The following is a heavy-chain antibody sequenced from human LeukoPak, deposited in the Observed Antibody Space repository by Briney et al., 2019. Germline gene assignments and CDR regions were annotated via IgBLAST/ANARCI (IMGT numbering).Heavy chain of an antibody. CDR3: ARGRNIAVGGTSLVAH. J-gene: IGHJ4*02. CDR1: GYTFTDYY. D-gene: IGHD6-13*01. V-gene: IGHV1-2*02. CDR2: INPNNGDT. Sequence: ASVKVSCKASGYTFTDYYMHWVRQAPGQGLEWMGWINPNNGDTSYAQKFQGRVTMTRDTSISTAYMELSSPRSDDTAVYYCARGRNIAVGGTSLVAHWGQGTLVTVSS.